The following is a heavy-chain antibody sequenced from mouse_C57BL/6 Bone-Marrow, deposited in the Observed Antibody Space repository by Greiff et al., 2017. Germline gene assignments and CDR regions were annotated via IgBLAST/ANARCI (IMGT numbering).Heavy chain of an antibody. V-gene: IGHV1-64*01. J-gene: IGHJ4*01. Sequence: QVQLQQPGAELVKPGASVKLSCKASGYTFTSYWMHWVKQRPGQGLEWIGMIHPNSGSTNYNEKFKSKATLTVDKSSSTAYMQISSLTSEDAAVYYCASSTVVATNAMDYWGQGTSVTVSS. CDR2: IHPNSGST. CDR3: ASSTVVATNAMDY. CDR1: GYTFTSYW. D-gene: IGHD1-1*01.